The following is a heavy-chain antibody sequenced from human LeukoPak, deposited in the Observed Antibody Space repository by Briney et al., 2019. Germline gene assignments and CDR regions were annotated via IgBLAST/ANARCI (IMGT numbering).Heavy chain of an antibody. D-gene: IGHD3-9*01. CDR1: GYTFTSYD. CDR2: INPNSGNT. CDR3: ARGYYDILTKYYYYMDV. Sequence: ASVKVSCKASGYTFTSYDINWVRQATGQGLEWMGWINPNSGNTGYAQKFQGRVTMTRNTSISTGYMELSSLRSEDTAVYYCARGYYDILTKYYYYMDVWGKGTTVTVSS. J-gene: IGHJ6*03. V-gene: IGHV1-8*01.